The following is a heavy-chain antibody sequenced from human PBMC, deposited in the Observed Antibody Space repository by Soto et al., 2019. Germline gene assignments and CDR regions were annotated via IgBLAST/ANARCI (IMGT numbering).Heavy chain of an antibody. CDR2: INPNSGGT. CDR1: GYTFTDYY. V-gene: IGHV1-2*04. J-gene: IGHJ4*02. Sequence: ASVKVSCKASGYTFTDYYMHWVRQAPGQGLEWMGWINPNSGGTNYAQKFQGWVTMTRDTSKNQFSLKVSSATAADTAVYYCARHSNRNYGLYYFDYWGLGALVTVSS. CDR3: ARHSNRNYGLYYFDY. D-gene: IGHD4-4*01.